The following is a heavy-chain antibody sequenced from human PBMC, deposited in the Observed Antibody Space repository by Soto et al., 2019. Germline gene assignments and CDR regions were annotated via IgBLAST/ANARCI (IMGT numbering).Heavy chain of an antibody. CDR3: ARDLGGWTDY. CDR2: INAGNGNT. J-gene: IGHJ4*02. D-gene: IGHD6-19*01. V-gene: IGHV1-3*01. Sequence: ASVKVSCXASGYTFTSYAMQWVRQAPGQRLEWMGWINAGNGNTKYSQKFQGRVTITSDTSASTDYMELSSLRSEDTAVYYCARDLGGWTDYWGQGTLVTVSS. CDR1: GYTFTSYA.